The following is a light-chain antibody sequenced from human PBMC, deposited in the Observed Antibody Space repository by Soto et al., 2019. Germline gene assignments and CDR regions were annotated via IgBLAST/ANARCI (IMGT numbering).Light chain of an antibody. V-gene: IGLV1-51*01. CDR3: GTWDLKLSTVV. Sequence: QSVLTQPPSVSAAPGQKVTISCSGSSSNAGNNLVSWYQQLPGTAPKLLIYDNNQRPSGIPDRFSASKSGTSATLGITGLQTGDEADYYCGTWDLKLSTVVFGGGTKLTVL. CDR1: SSNAGNNL. J-gene: IGLJ2*01. CDR2: DNN.